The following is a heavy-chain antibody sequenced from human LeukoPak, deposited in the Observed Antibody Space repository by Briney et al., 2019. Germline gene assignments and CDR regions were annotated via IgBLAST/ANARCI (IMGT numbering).Heavy chain of an antibody. J-gene: IGHJ3*02. D-gene: IGHD1-26*01. CDR1: GGSISSYY. Sequence: SETLSLTCNVSGGSISSYYWSWIRQPPGKGLEWIGYIYYSGSTNYNPSLKSRVTISVDTSKNQLTLKLTSVAATDTAVYYCARDGPYEATGSYFDAFDIWGQGTMVTVSS. CDR3: ARDGPYEATGSYFDAFDI. CDR2: IYYSGST. V-gene: IGHV4-59*01.